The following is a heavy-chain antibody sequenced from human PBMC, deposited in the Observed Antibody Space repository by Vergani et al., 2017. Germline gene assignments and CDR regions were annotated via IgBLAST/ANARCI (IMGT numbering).Heavy chain of an antibody. J-gene: IGHJ4*02. CDR2: ISGSGGST. D-gene: IGHD6-13*01. V-gene: IGHV3-23*01. CDR3: AKVVRRYSSSWQEFDY. CDR1: GFTFSSYA. Sequence: EVQLLESGGGLVQPGGSLRLSCAASGFTFSSYAMSWVRQAPGKGLEWVSAISGSGGSTYYADSVKGRFTISRDNSKNTLYLQMNSLRAEDTAVYYCAKVVRRYSSSWQEFDYWGQGTLVTVSS.